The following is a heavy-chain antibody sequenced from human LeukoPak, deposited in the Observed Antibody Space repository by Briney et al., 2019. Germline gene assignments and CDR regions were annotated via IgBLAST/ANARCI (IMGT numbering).Heavy chain of an antibody. V-gene: IGHV3-9*02. J-gene: IGHJ4*02. CDR1: GVSSPDHA. Sequence: GGSLRLSCRASGVSSPDHAMHWVRQAPGKGLEWVSGIYWNGGRIDYADSVRGRFTVSRDNAKNSLYLQMNSLRVEDTALYYCTIGVVPGGADYWGQGTLVTVS. CDR2: IYWNGGRI. CDR3: TIGVVPGGADY. D-gene: IGHD2-2*01.